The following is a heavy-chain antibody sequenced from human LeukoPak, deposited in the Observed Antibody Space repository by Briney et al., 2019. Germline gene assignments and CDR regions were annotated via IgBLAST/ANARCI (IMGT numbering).Heavy chain of an antibody. CDR3: ASARGSYNWNYHWFDP. J-gene: IGHJ5*02. CDR2: IRAYNGNT. Sequence: EASVKVSCKASGYTFTSYGISWVRQAPGQGLEWMGWIRAYNGNTNYAQKLQGRVTMTTDTSTSTAYMELRSLRSDDTAVYYCASARGSYNWNYHWFDPWGQGTLVIVSS. D-gene: IGHD1-7*01. CDR1: GYTFTSYG. V-gene: IGHV1-18*01.